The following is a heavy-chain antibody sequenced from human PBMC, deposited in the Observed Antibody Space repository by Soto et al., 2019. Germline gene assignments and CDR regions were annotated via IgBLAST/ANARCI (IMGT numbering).Heavy chain of an antibody. Sequence: ASVKVSCKASGYTFTSYYMHWVRQAPGQGLEWMGIINPSGGSTSYAQKFQGRVTMTRDTSTSTVYMELSSLRSEDTAVYYCERDQQNNYYYYGMDVWGQGTMVTVSS. CDR1: GYTFTSYY. D-gene: IGHD6-13*01. CDR3: ERDQQNNYYYYGMDV. V-gene: IGHV1-46*01. J-gene: IGHJ6*02. CDR2: INPSGGST.